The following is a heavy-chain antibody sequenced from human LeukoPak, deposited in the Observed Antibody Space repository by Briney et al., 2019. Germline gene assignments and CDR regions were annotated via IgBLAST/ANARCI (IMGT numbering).Heavy chain of an antibody. V-gene: IGHV1-8*02. CDR3: ARRITMVRGIPSPFDY. Sequence: GASMKVSCKTSGYTFTNYGISWVRQAPGQGLEWMGWMNPNSGNTGYAQKFQGRVTMTRNTSISTAYMELSSLRSEDTAVYYCARRITMVRGIPSPFDYWGQGTLVTVSS. CDR1: GYTFTNYG. D-gene: IGHD3-10*01. CDR2: MNPNSGNT. J-gene: IGHJ4*02.